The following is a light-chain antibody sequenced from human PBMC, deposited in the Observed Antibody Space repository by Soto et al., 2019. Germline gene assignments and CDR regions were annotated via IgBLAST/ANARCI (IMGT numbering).Light chain of an antibody. CDR3: RLYGSRPPYT. J-gene: IGKJ2*01. Sequence: EIVLTQSPGTLSLFPGERATLSCRASQSVRSSYLAWYQQKTGQAPRLLIFGASSRATGGPDRFSGSGSGTGFTLTTSRRDPDDVAVYYCRLYGSRPPYTFGQGTKLEIK. CDR2: GAS. V-gene: IGKV3-20*01. CDR1: QSVRSSY.